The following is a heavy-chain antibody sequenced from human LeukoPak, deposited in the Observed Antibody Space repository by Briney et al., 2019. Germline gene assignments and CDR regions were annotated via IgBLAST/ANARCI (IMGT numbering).Heavy chain of an antibody. V-gene: IGHV4-34*01. CDR1: GGSFSGSY. D-gene: IGHD6-19*01. CDR2: ISHSGST. J-gene: IGHJ5*02. Sequence: PSETLSLTCAVYGGSFSGSYWSWIRQPPGKGLELIGEISHSGSTNYNPSLKSRVTISVDTSKNQFSLKLSSVTAADTAVYYCARDHRVWQWLLGWFDPWGQGTLVTVSS. CDR3: ARDHRVWQWLLGWFDP.